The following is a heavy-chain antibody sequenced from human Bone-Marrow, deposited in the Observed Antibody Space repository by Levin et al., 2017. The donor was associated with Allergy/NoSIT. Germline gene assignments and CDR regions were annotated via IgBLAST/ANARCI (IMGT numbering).Heavy chain of an antibody. Sequence: GGSLRLSCVASGFTFDPYAINWVRQAPGKGLEWVSLIHWDGGNTFYADSVKGRFTVSRDDTENSLYLQMDGLTADDSALYYCASTGSYYGGIDSWGQGTLVTVSS. V-gene: IGHV3-43D*03. CDR3: ASTGSYYGGIDS. D-gene: IGHD1-26*01. CDR2: IHWDGGNT. J-gene: IGHJ4*02. CDR1: GFTFDPYA.